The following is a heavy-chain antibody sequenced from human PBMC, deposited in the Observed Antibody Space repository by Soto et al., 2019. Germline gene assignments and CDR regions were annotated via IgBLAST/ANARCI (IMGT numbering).Heavy chain of an antibody. D-gene: IGHD3-22*01. J-gene: IGHJ4*02. V-gene: IGHV1-46*01. CDR2: INPSGGST. Sequence: ASVKVSCKASGYTFTSYYMHWVRQAPGQGLEWMGIINPSGGSTSYAQKFQGRVTMTRDTSTSTVYMELSSLRSEDTAVYYCARDFYYYDSSGYPGDYWGQGTLVTVSS. CDR3: ARDFYYYDSSGYPGDY. CDR1: GYTFTSYY.